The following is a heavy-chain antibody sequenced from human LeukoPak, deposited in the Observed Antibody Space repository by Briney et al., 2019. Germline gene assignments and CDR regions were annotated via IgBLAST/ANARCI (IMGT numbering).Heavy chain of an antibody. CDR1: GFTFSSYA. CDR3: ARYCGGDCYGMDV. J-gene: IGHJ6*02. CDR2: INQDGSEK. V-gene: IGHV3-7*01. Sequence: GGSLRLSCAASGFTFSSYAMHWVRQASGKGQEWVVNINQDGSEKTYVDSVKGRFTISRDNAKKLLYLHMNSLRAEDTAVYYCARYCGGDCYGMDVWGQGTTVTVSS. D-gene: IGHD2-21*02.